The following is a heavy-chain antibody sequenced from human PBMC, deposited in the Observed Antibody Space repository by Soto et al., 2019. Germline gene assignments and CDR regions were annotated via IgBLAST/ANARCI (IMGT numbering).Heavy chain of an antibody. CDR2: ISHTDRLT. CDR3: ARDTGRASADL. J-gene: IGHJ5*02. CDR1: GFTFSYYE. Sequence: GGSLGLSCVGSGFTFSYYEMNWVRQAPGKGLERVAFISHTDRLTHYPDSVRGRFTISRDNAKNSLYLHMTSLRVEDTAVYYCARDTGRASADLWGQGT. V-gene: IGHV3-48*03. D-gene: IGHD6-13*01.